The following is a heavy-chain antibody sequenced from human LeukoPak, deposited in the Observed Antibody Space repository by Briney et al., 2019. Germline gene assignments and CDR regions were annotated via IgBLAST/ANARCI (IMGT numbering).Heavy chain of an antibody. CDR3: ASSSSYDYYGSGSYVDY. CDR2: IYYSGST. V-gene: IGHV4-31*03. D-gene: IGHD3-10*01. J-gene: IGHJ4*02. Sequence: PSETLSLTCTVSGGSISSGGYYWSWIRQHPGKGLEWIGYIYYSGSTYYNPSLKSRVTISVDTSKNQFSLKLSSVTAADTAVYYCASSSSYDYYGSGSYVDYWGQGTLVTVSS. CDR1: GGSISSGGYY.